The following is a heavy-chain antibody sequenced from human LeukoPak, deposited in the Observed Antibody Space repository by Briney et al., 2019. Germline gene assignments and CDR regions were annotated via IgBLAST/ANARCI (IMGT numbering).Heavy chain of an antibody. Sequence: PSETQSLTCAVYGGSFSGYYWSWIRQPPGKGLEWIGEINHSGSTNYNPSLKSRVTISVDTSKNQFSLKLSSVTAADTAVYYCAGGSPLYFWSGYYPFYWFDPWGQGTLVTVSS. CDR3: AGGSPLYFWSGYYPFYWFDP. V-gene: IGHV4-34*01. D-gene: IGHD3-3*01. CDR2: INHSGST. CDR1: GGSFSGYY. J-gene: IGHJ5*02.